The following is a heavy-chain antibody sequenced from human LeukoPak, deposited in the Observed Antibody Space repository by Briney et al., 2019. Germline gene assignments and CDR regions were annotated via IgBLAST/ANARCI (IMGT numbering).Heavy chain of an antibody. CDR3: ARERRSYFYYDSSGYYYFDY. CDR1: GGTFSSYA. CDR2: ILPIFGTA. J-gene: IGHJ4*02. V-gene: IGHV1-69*01. D-gene: IGHD3-22*01. Sequence: KVSCTASGGTFSSYAISWVRQAPGQGLEWMGGILPIFGTANYAQKFQGRVTITADESTSTAYMELSSLRSEDTAVYYCARERRSYFYYDSSGYYYFDYWGQGTLVTVSS.